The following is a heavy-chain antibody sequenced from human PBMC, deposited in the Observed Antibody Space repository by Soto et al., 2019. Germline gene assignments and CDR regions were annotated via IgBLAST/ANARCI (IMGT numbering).Heavy chain of an antibody. V-gene: IGHV1-69*13. J-gene: IGHJ5*02. CDR1: GGTFSSYA. CDR2: IIPIFGTA. CDR3: AREEHIVVVTAAGNWFDP. D-gene: IGHD2-21*02. Sequence: SVKVSCKASGGTFSSYAISWVRQAPGQGLEWMGGIIPIFGTANYAQKFQGRVTITADESTSTAYMELSSLRSEDTAVYYCAREEHIVVVTAAGNWFDPWGQGTLVTVSS.